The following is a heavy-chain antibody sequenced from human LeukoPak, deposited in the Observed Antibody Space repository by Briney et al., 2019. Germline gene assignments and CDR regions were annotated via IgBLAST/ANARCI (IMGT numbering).Heavy chain of an antibody. Sequence: SETLSLTCAVYGGSLSDYYWSWLRQPPGKGLEWIGEINHSGSTNYNPSLKSRVTISVDTSKNQFSLKLSSVTAADTAVYFCARLSTHDAFEIWGQGTMVTVSS. D-gene: IGHD3-3*02. CDR3: ARLSTHDAFEI. J-gene: IGHJ3*02. CDR1: GGSLSDYY. V-gene: IGHV4-34*01. CDR2: INHSGST.